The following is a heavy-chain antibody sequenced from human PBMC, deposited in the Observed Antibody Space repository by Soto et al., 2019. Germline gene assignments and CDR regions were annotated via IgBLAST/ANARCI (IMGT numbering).Heavy chain of an antibody. CDR1: GFTFSDFA. CDR3: ARGTHYYDSIGYSHFFDY. CDR2: ISSNGNYI. D-gene: IGHD3-22*01. J-gene: IGHJ4*02. Sequence: LRLSCRASGFTFSDFAMSWVRQAPGKGLEWVSSISSNGNYIYYADSMKGRFTISRDNAEKSLYLQMNSLRGEDTAVYYCARGTHYYDSIGYSHFFDYWGQGTLVTVSS. V-gene: IGHV3-21*01.